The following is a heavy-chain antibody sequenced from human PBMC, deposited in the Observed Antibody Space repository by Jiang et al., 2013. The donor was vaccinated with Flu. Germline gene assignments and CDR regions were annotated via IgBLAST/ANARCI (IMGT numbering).Heavy chain of an antibody. CDR1: GFTFSSYG. V-gene: IGHV3-30*18. Sequence: VQLLESGGGVVQPGRSLRLSCAASGFTFSSYGMHWVRQAPGKGLEWVAVISYDGSNKYYADSVKGRFTISRDNSKNTLYLQMNSLRAEDTAVYYCAKVSSGWVSGHFDYWGQGTLVTVSS. D-gene: IGHD6-19*01. CDR3: AKVSSGWVSGHFDY. CDR2: ISYDGSNK. J-gene: IGHJ4*02.